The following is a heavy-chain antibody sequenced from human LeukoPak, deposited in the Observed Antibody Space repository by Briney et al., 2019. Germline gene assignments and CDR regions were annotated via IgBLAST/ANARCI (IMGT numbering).Heavy chain of an antibody. V-gene: IGHV3-7*03. CDR1: GFIFTSYA. D-gene: IGHD3-22*01. CDR3: ARGEYYYDGGY. J-gene: IGHJ4*02. CDR2: IKEDGSEK. Sequence: PGGSLRLSCAASGFIFTSYAMSWVRQAPGKGLEWVANIKEDGSEKYYVDSVKGRFTISRDNAKNSLYLQMNSLRAEDTAVYYCARGEYYYDGGYWGQGTLVTVSS.